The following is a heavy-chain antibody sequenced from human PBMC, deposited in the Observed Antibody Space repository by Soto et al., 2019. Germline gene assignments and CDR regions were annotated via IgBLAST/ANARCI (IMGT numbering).Heavy chain of an antibody. CDR2: ISSNGGST. V-gene: IGHV3-64*01. CDR1: GFTFSSYA. Sequence: EVQLVESGGGLVQPGGSLRLSCAASGFTFSSYAMHWVRQAPGKGLEYVSAISSNGGSTYYANSVKGRVTISRDNSKNTLYLQMGSLRAEYMAVYYCARVGHCSGGSCYSRFAFDIWGQGTMVTVSS. D-gene: IGHD2-15*01. J-gene: IGHJ3*02. CDR3: ARVGHCSGGSCYSRFAFDI.